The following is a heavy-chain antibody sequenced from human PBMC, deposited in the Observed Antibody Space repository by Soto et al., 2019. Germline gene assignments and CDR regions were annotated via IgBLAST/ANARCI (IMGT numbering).Heavy chain of an antibody. Sequence: PGGSLRLSCAASGFTVSSNYMSWVRQAPGKGLEWVSVIYSGGSTYYADSVKGRFTISRDNSKNTLYLQMNSLRAEDTAVYYCARTQRWLQPHFDYWGQGTLVTVSS. V-gene: IGHV3-53*01. J-gene: IGHJ4*02. CDR2: IYSGGST. D-gene: IGHD5-12*01. CDR1: GFTVSSNY. CDR3: ARTQRWLQPHFDY.